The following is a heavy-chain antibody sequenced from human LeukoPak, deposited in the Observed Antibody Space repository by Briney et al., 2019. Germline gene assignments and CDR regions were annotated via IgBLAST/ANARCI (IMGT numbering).Heavy chain of an antibody. J-gene: IGHJ5*02. CDR1: GFTFSTSA. V-gene: IGHV3-30*01. D-gene: IGHD1-26*01. Sequence: GGSLRLSCAASGFTFSTSAMHWVRHAPGKGVEGGAVISYDGSNKNYADSVKARFTISRDNSKTTLYLQMNILRAEDTAVYYCARGDLVLDPSGEGNLVTVSS. CDR3: ARGDLVLDP. CDR2: ISYDGSNK.